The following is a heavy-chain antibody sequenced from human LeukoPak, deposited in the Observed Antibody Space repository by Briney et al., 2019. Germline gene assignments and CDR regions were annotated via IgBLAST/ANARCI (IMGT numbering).Heavy chain of an antibody. D-gene: IGHD5-12*01. CDR2: ISRGGIS. J-gene: IGHJ4*02. V-gene: IGHV3-66*02. CDR3: ARDIVTGVLDY. Sequence: GGSLRLSCAASGFTFSIHDMYWIRQSPGKGLECVSVISRGGISYYADSVKGRFTISRDNSKNTLYLQMNSLRAEDTAVYYCARDIVTGVLDYWGQGTLVTVSS. CDR1: GFTFSIHD.